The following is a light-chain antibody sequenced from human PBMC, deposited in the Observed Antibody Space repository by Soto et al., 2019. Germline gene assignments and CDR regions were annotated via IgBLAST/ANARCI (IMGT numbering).Light chain of an antibody. CDR3: QQYRNWPRT. J-gene: IGKJ1*01. CDR1: QSVRSN. V-gene: IGKV3-15*01. Sequence: EIVMTQSPATLSVSAGERATLSCRARQSVRSNLAWYQQKPGQAPRLLIYGASTRATDMPGRFSGRGSGTEFTLTISSLQSEDFAVYYCQQYRNWPRTFGQGTKVDIK. CDR2: GAS.